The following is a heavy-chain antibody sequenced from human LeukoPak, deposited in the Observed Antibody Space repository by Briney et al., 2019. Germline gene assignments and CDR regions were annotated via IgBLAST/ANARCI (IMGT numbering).Heavy chain of an antibody. CDR3: AITASRTIFGVVRFDY. CDR1: GFTFSSYA. Sequence: GGSLRLSCAASGFTFSSYAMSWVRQAPGKGLEWVSAISGCGGSTYYADSVKGRFTISRDNSKNTLYLQMNSLRAEDTAVYYCAITASRTIFGVVRFDYWGQGTLVTVSS. CDR2: ISGCGGST. J-gene: IGHJ4*02. V-gene: IGHV3-23*01. D-gene: IGHD3-3*01.